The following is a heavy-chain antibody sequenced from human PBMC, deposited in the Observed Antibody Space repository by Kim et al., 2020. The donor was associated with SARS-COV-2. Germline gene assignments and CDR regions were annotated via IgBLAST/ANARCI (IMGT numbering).Heavy chain of an antibody. CDR2: GNT. J-gene: IGHJ4*02. V-gene: IGHV1-18*01. Sequence: GNTNYAQKLQGRVTMATDTSTSTAYMELRSLRFDDTAVYYCARVLGTGDYWGQGTLVTVSS. D-gene: IGHD1-1*01. CDR3: ARVLGTGDY.